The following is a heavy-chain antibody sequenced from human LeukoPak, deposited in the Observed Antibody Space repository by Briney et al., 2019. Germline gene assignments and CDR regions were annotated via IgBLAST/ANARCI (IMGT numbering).Heavy chain of an antibody. CDR1: GGSISSGSYY. J-gene: IGHJ4*02. V-gene: IGHV4-61*09. Sequence: SQTLSLTCTVSGGSISSGSYYWSWIRQPAGRGLEWVGHIHTSGTMNYNASLKSRVRISVETSKNQFSLRLSSVTAADTAMYFCARGILRDYYDSSGFYHRGGVGYWGQGTLVTVSS. D-gene: IGHD3-22*01. CDR2: IHTSGTM. CDR3: ARGILRDYYDSSGFYHRGGVGY.